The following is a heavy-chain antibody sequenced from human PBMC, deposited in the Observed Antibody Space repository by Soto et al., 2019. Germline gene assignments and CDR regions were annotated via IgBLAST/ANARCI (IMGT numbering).Heavy chain of an antibody. CDR3: ARMRGGCNTIRCYADYFDY. CDR2: IFSNGER. Sequence: QVTLQDSGPLVVKPTEPLTLTCTVSELSTSVGVSWLRQPPGKAPEWPAHIFSNGERSYNTSPNSRLTVYKDTSHTEVGLTLINVAPVDTATYYGARMRGGCNTIRCYADYFDYWGLGTQCSVSS. D-gene: IGHD2-2*01. J-gene: IGHJ4*02. CDR1: ELSTSVG. V-gene: IGHV2-26*01.